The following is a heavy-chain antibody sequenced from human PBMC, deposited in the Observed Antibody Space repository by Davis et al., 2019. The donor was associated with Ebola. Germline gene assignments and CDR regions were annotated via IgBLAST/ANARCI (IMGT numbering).Heavy chain of an antibody. D-gene: IGHD4-23*01. CDR3: AKRSNSADSDAFDI. V-gene: IGHV5-51*01. CDR2: IYPGDSDT. Sequence: KVSCKGSGYSFTSYWIGWVRQMPGKGLEWMGIIYPGDSDTRYSPSFQGQVTISADKSISTAYLQWSSLKASDTAMYYCAKRSNSADSDAFDIWGQGTMVTVSS. J-gene: IGHJ3*02. CDR1: GYSFTSYW.